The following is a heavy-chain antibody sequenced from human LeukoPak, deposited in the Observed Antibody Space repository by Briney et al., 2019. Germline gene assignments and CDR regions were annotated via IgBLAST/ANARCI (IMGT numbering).Heavy chain of an antibody. V-gene: IGHV3-33*01. CDR3: ARDREAHWFDL. CDR1: GFTFRNHG. CDR2: IWYDGSKK. J-gene: IGHJ5*02. Sequence: AGGSLRLSCAASGFTFRNHGMHWVRQAPGKGLEWVAIIWYDGSKKYYADSVKGRFTISRDNSKNTLYLQMNSLRAEDTAIYYCARDREAHWFDLWGQGTVVTVSS.